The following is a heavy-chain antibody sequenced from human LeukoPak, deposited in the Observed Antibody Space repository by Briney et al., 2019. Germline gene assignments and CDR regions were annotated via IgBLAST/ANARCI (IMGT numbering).Heavy chain of an antibody. Sequence: GASVKVSCKASGYTLTSYYMHWVRQAPGQGLEWMGRIIPILGIANYAQKLQGRVTITADKSTSTAYMELSSLRSEDTAVYYCARFVGYDIDFDYWGQGTLVTVSS. D-gene: IGHD5-12*01. J-gene: IGHJ4*02. V-gene: IGHV1-69*02. CDR2: IIPILGIA. CDR1: GYTLTSYY. CDR3: ARFVGYDIDFDY.